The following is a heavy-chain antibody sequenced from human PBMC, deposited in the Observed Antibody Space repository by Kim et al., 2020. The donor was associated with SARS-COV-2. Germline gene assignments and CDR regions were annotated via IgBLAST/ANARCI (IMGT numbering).Heavy chain of an antibody. Sequence: TISRDNSKNTLYLQMNSLRAEDTAVYYCARDVSGAPMGLWFGELSNYFDYWGQGTLVTVSS. CDR3: ARDVSGAPMGLWFGELSNYFDY. J-gene: IGHJ4*02. D-gene: IGHD3-10*01. V-gene: IGHV3-30*01.